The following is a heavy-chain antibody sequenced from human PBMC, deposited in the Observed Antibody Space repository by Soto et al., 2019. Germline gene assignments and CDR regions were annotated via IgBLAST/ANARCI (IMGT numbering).Heavy chain of an antibody. V-gene: IGHV3-11*01. CDR2: ISSSGSTT. CDR3: ARIRDSTAGRRLDY. CDR1: GFTFSDYY. J-gene: IGHJ4*02. D-gene: IGHD2-15*01. Sequence: QVQLVESGGGLVKPGGSLRLSCAASGFTFSDYYMSWIRQAPGKGLEWVSYISSSGSTTHYADSVKGRFTLSRDNAKNPEYLPMNSLRAEDTAMYYSARIRDSTAGRRLDYCVKGAMDTV.